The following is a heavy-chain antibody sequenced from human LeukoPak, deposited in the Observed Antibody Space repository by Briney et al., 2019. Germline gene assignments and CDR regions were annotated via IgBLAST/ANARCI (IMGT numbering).Heavy chain of an antibody. CDR1: GFTFSSYA. D-gene: IGHD3-10*01. CDR2: ISGSGGST. J-gene: IGHJ3*01. V-gene: IGHV3-23*01. CDR3: AKKRSAMVRGGESFDF. Sequence: GGSLRLSCAASGFTFSSYAMSWVRQAPGKGLEWVSAISGSGGSTYYADSVKGRFTISRDNSKNTLYLQMSSLRAEDTAVYYCAKKRSAMVRGGESFDFWGQGTMVTVSS.